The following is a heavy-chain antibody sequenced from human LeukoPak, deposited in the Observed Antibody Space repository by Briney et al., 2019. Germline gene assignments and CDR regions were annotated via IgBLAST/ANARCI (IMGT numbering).Heavy chain of an antibody. D-gene: IGHD2-21*02. CDR1: GFTFSSYA. V-gene: IGHV3-30*04. J-gene: IGHJ4*02. Sequence: GGSLRLSCAASGFTFSSYAMHWVRQAPGKGLEWVAVISYDGSNKYYADSVKGRFTISRDNSKNTLYLQMSSLRAEDTAVYYCARSLGAYCGGDCYSAGYWGQGTLVTVSS. CDR2: ISYDGSNK. CDR3: ARSLGAYCGGDCYSAGY.